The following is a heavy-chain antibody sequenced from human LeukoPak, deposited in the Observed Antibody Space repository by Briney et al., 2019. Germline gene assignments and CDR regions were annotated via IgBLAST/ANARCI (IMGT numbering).Heavy chain of an antibody. J-gene: IGHJ4*02. CDR1: GFTFSTYA. V-gene: IGHV3-23*01. D-gene: IGHD2-2*01. Sequence: GGSLRLSCAASGFTFSTYAMNWVRQAPGKGLEWVSTISGIDTFYADSVKGRFTISRDNSKNTLYLQMISLRAEDTAVYYCAREVGYCSSTSCRDYWGQGTLVTVSS. CDR3: AREVGYCSSTSCRDY. CDR2: ISGIDT.